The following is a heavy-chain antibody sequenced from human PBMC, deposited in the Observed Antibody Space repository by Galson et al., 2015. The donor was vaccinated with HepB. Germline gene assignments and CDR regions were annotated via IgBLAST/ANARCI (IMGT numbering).Heavy chain of an antibody. V-gene: IGHV3-23*01. Sequence: SLRLSCAASGFTFSSYAMSWVRQAPGKGLEWVSAISGSGGSTYYADSVKGRFTISRDNSKNTLYLQMNSLRAEDTAVYYCAKDGRPWIQLWCMDVWGQGTTVTVSS. CDR2: ISGSGGST. J-gene: IGHJ6*02. D-gene: IGHD5-18*01. CDR1: GFTFSSYA. CDR3: AKDGRPWIQLWCMDV.